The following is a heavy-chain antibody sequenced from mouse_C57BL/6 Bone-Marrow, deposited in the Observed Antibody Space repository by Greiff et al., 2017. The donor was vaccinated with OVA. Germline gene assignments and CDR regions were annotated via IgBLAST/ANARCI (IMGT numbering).Heavy chain of an antibody. V-gene: IGHV5-9*01. J-gene: IGHJ4*01. D-gene: IGHD3-2*02. CDR3: ARHASSGYVADY. CDR2: ISGGGGNT. Sequence: EVKVEESGGGLVKPGGSLKLSCAASGFTFSSYTMSWVRQTPEKRLEWVATISGGGGNTYYPDSVKGRFTISRDNAKNTLYLQMSSLRSEDTALYYCARHASSGYVADYWGQGTSVTVSS. CDR1: GFTFSSYT.